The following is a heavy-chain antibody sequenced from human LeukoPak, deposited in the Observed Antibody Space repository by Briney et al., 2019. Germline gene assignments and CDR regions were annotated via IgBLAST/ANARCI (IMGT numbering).Heavy chain of an antibody. CDR1: GFTFSSYE. Sequence: PGGSLRLSCVASGFTFSSYEMNWVRQAPGKGLEWVSYITNTGTTIYYADSVKGRFTISRDNAKNSLYLQMNSLRAEDTAVYYCAKDLTRSTTVANSYFDYWGQGTLVTVSS. CDR2: ITNTGTTI. CDR3: AKDLTRSTTVANSYFDY. V-gene: IGHV3-48*03. J-gene: IGHJ4*02. D-gene: IGHD4-23*01.